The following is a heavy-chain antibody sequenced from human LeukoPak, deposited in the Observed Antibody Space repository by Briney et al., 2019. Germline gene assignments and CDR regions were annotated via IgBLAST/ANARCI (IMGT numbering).Heavy chain of an antibody. CDR2: IYYTGST. V-gene: IGHV4-59*01. CDR3: ARGLLGSGWYETPVGVLGY. J-gene: IGHJ4*02. Sequence: SETLSLTCGVSGGAITNYYWNWIRQAPGKGLEWLGYIYYTGSTTYNPSVKSRITISLDTSKKQISLKLRSVTAADTAVYYCARGLLGSGWYETPVGVLGYWGQGTLVTVSS. CDR1: GGAITNYY. D-gene: IGHD6-19*01.